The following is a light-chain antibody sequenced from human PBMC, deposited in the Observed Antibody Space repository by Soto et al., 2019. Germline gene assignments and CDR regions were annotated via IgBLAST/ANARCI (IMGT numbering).Light chain of an antibody. CDR2: DVS. CDR3: SSYTSIISRV. CDR1: SSDVGGYNY. Sequence: QSVLNQPASVSGSPGQSITISCPGTSSDVGGYNYVSWYQKHPGKAPKLMIYDVSNRPSGVSNRFSGSKSGNTASLTISGLQAEDEADYYCSSYTSIISRVFGGGTKVTVL. V-gene: IGLV2-14*01. J-gene: IGLJ2*01.